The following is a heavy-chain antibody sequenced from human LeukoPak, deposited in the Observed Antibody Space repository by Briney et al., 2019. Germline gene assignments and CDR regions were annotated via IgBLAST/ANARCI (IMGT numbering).Heavy chain of an antibody. J-gene: IGHJ4*02. CDR2: ISGSGGST. CDR3: AKRDDILTGYFPWGFDY. CDR1: GFTFSSYG. D-gene: IGHD3-9*01. V-gene: IGHV3-23*01. Sequence: AGSLRLSCAASGFTFSSYGMSWVRQAPGKGLEWVSHISGSGGSTYYADSVKGRFTISRDNSKNTLYLQMNSLRAEDTAVYYCAKRDDILTGYFPWGFDYWGQGTLVTVSS.